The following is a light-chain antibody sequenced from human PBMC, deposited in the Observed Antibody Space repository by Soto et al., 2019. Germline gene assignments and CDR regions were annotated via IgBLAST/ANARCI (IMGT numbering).Light chain of an antibody. CDR3: SSYTSSSTQV. Sequence: QSALTQPASVSGSPGQSITISCTGTSSDVGGYNYVSWYQQHPGKGPKLMIYDVSNRPSGVSNRFSGSKSGNTASLSISGLQAEDEADYYCSSYTSSSTQVLGGGTKLTVL. CDR2: DVS. V-gene: IGLV2-14*01. J-gene: IGLJ2*01. CDR1: SSDVGGYNY.